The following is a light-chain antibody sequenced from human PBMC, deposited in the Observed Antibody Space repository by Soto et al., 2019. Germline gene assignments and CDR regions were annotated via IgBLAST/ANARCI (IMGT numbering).Light chain of an antibody. J-gene: IGKJ5*01. Sequence: MVLTHSPSPLSLSHGERATLSCMAIQSVSSSYLAWYQQKPGQAPRLLIYGASSRATGIPDRFSGSGSGTDFTLTISSLEPEDFAVYYCQQYCSSPPITFGQGTLIEIK. V-gene: IGKV3-20*01. CDR3: QQYCSSPPIT. CDR1: QSVSSSY. CDR2: GAS.